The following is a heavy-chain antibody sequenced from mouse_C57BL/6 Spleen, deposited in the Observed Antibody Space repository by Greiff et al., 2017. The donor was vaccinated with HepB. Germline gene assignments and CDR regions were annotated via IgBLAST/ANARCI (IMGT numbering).Heavy chain of an antibody. CDR2: ISDGGRYT. J-gene: IGHJ2*01. CDR1: GLTFSSYA. CDR3: ARDRNYLDY. V-gene: IGHV5-4*01. Sequence: EVTLVESGGGFVKPGGSLELSCAASGLTFSSYAMSWGRQTPEKRLELVATISDGGRYTYYPDNVKGRFNISRDNAQNNLYLQMSHLKAEDTAMYYCARDRNYLDYWGQGTTLTVSS.